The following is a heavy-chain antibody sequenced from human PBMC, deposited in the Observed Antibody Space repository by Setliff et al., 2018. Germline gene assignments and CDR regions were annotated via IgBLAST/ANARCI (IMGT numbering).Heavy chain of an antibody. D-gene: IGHD3-22*01. Sequence: ASETLSLTCTVSGGSISSHYWSWVRQAPGKGLEWVSAISGSGGSTYYADSVKGRFTISRDNSKNTLYLQMNSLRAEDTAVYYCAKNRYESSGYNFHFWGQGTLVTVSS. CDR1: GGSISSHY. J-gene: IGHJ4*02. CDR2: ISGSGGST. V-gene: IGHV3-23*01. CDR3: AKNRYESSGYNFHF.